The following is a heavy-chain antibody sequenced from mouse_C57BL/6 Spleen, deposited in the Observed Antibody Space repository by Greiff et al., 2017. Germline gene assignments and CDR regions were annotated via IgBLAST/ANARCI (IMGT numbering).Heavy chain of an antibody. J-gene: IGHJ4*01. Sequence: EVQLVESGGDLVKPGGSLKLSCAASGFTFSSYGMSWVRQTPDKRLEWVATISSGGSYTYYPDSVKGRFTISRDNAKNTLYLQMSSLKSEDTAMYYCARLRNYDGSSYYYAMDYWGQGTSVTVSS. CDR3: ARLRNYDGSSYYYAMDY. CDR1: GFTFSSYG. CDR2: ISSGGSYT. D-gene: IGHD1-1*01. V-gene: IGHV5-6*01.